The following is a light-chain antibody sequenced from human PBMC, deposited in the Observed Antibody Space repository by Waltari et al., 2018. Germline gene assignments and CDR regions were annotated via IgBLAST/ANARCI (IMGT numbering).Light chain of an antibody. CDR3: AAWDGILSGGL. CDR1: ISNIGRNY. V-gene: IGLV1-47*01. Sequence: QSVLTQPPSASGTPGQRVTISFSGSISNIGRNYVYWYQQVPGTAPKLLIYRSNERPSGVPDRFSGSKSGTSASLAISGLRSEDEADYYCAAWDGILSGGLFGGGTKLTVL. CDR2: RSN. J-gene: IGLJ2*01.